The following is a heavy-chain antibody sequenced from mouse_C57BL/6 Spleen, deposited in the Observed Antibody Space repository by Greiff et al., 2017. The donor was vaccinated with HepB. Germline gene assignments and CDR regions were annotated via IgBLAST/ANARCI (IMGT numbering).Heavy chain of an antibody. V-gene: IGHV14-4*01. CDR1: GFNIKDDY. J-gene: IGHJ3*01. CDR2: IDPENGDT. CDR3: TTWLWNSRFAY. Sequence: EVQLQQSGAELVRPGASVKLSCTASGFNIKDDYMHWVKQRPEQGLEWIGWIDPENGDTEYASKFQGKATITADTSSKTAYLQLSSLTSEDTAVYYCTTWLWNSRFAYWGQGTLVTVSA. D-gene: IGHD6-1*01.